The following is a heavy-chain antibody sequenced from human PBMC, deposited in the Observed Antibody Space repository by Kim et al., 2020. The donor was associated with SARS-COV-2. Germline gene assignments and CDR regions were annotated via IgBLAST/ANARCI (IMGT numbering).Heavy chain of an antibody. Sequence: GGSLRLSCAASGFTFSSYAMSWVRQAPGKGLEWVSAISGSGGSTYYADSVKGRFTISRDNSKNTLYLQMNSLRAEDTAVYYCAKDYDFWSGYIPYFDYWGQGTLVTVSS. D-gene: IGHD3-3*01. J-gene: IGHJ4*02. CDR2: ISGSGGST. V-gene: IGHV3-23*01. CDR1: GFTFSSYA. CDR3: AKDYDFWSGYIPYFDY.